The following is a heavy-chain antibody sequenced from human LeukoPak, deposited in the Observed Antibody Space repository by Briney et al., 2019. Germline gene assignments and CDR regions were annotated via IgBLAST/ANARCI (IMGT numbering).Heavy chain of an antibody. CDR2: ISGSGDST. Sequence: PGGSLRLSCAASGFTFSSNPMTWLRQTPGKGLEWVSGISGSGDSTFYADSVKGRFTISRDNSRNTLYLQMSSLRPEDTAVFYCTKWSGFGDDWGQGTLVTVSS. D-gene: IGHD3-10*01. CDR3: TKWSGFGDD. CDR1: GFTFSSNP. J-gene: IGHJ4*02. V-gene: IGHV3-23*01.